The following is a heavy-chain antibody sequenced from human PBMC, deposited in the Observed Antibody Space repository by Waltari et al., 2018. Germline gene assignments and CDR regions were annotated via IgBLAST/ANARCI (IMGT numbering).Heavy chain of an antibody. CDR2: IYYSGST. CDR3: ARGIIGGSGYPTIKFDP. D-gene: IGHD3-22*01. CDR1: GGSISSYY. Sequence: QVQLQESGPGLVKPSETLSLTCTVSGGSISSYYWSWIRQPPGKGLEWIGYIYYSGSTNYNPPLKSRVTISVDTSKNQFSLKLSSVTAADTAVYYCARGIIGGSGYPTIKFDPWGQGTLVTVSS. J-gene: IGHJ5*02. V-gene: IGHV4-59*01.